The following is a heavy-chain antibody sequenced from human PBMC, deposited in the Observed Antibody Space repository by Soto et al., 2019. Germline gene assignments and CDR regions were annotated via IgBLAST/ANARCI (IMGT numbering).Heavy chain of an antibody. V-gene: IGHV3-23*01. D-gene: IGHD6-19*01. CDR1: GFTFSSYA. Sequence: GGSLRLSCAASGFTFSSYAMSWVRQAPGKGLEWVSGISGSGGSTYNADSVKGRFTISRDNSKNTLYLQMNSLRAEDTAVYYCASRSSGWYFDYWGQGTLVTVSS. CDR2: ISGSGGST. J-gene: IGHJ4*02. CDR3: ASRSSGWYFDY.